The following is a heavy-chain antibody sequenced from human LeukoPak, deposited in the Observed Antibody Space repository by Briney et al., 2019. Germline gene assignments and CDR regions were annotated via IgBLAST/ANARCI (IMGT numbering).Heavy chain of an antibody. J-gene: IGHJ4*02. D-gene: IGHD3-10*01. V-gene: IGHV4-4*07. CDR3: ASSHGSGSYYTLAFDY. CDR2: IYTSGST. Sequence: PSETLSLTCTVSGGSISSYYWSWIRQPAGKGLEWIGRIYTSGSTNYNPSLKSRVTMSVDTSKNQFSLKLSSVTAADTAVYYCASSHGSGSYYTLAFDYWGQGTLVTVSS. CDR1: GGSISSYY.